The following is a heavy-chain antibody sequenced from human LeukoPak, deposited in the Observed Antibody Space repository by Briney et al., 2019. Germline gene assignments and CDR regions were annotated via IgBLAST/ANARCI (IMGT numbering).Heavy chain of an antibody. CDR1: GGTFSSYA. J-gene: IGHJ5*02. CDR3: ARERGGPNDWFDP. CDR2: IIPIFGTA. Sequence: ASVKVSCKSSGGTFSSYAISSVRQAPGQGLEWMGGIIPIFGTANYAQKFQGRVTITADESTSTAYMELSSLRSEDTAVYYCARERGGPNDWFDPWGQGTLVTVSS. D-gene: IGHD4/OR15-4a*01. V-gene: IGHV1-69*13.